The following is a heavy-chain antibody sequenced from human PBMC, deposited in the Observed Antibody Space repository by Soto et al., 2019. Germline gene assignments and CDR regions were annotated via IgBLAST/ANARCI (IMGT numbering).Heavy chain of an antibody. J-gene: IGHJ6*02. Sequence: SETLSLTCTVSGGSISYYYWSWIRQPPGKGLEWIGYMYYSGGSNYNPSLNSRVTISVDTSKNQFSLKLTSVTAADTAVYHCARGGYCNGSACRGAFYYFQYGIDVSGQGTTVTV. D-gene: IGHD2-15*01. CDR1: GGSISYYY. CDR2: MYYSGGS. CDR3: ARGGYCNGSACRGAFYYFQYGIDV. V-gene: IGHV4-59*01.